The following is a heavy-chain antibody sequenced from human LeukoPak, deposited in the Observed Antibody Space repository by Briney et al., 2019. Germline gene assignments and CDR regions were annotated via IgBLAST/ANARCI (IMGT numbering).Heavy chain of an antibody. CDR1: GGSFSGYY. CDR3: ARADFGTTHDYAGNAYFDY. Sequence: SETLSLTCAVYGGSFSGYYWSWIRQPPGKGLEWIGEINHSGSTNYNPSLKSRVTMSLDRSKNQFSLKLSSVTAADTAVYYCARADFGTTHDYAGNAYFDYWGQGTLVTVSS. CDR2: INHSGST. J-gene: IGHJ4*02. D-gene: IGHD4-23*01. V-gene: IGHV4-34*01.